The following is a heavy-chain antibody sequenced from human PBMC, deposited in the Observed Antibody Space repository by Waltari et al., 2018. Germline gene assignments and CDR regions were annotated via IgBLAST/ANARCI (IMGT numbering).Heavy chain of an antibody. D-gene: IGHD3-3*01. V-gene: IGHV4-4*07. J-gene: IGHJ5*02. CDR3: ARETARTYYDFWSAPKGWFDP. CDR1: GGSISSYY. Sequence: QVQLQESGPGLVKPSETLSPTCTVSGGSISSYYWSWIRQPAGKGLEWIGRIYTSGSTNYNPSLKSRVTMSVDTSKNQFSLKLSSVTAADTAVYYCARETARTYYDFWSAPKGWFDPWGQGTLVTVSS. CDR2: IYTSGST.